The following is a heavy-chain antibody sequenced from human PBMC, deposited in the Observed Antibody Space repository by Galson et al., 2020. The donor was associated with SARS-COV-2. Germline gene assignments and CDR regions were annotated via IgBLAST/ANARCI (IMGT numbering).Heavy chain of an antibody. D-gene: IGHD4-17*01. V-gene: IGHV4-59*01. J-gene: IGHJ4*02. Sequence: ETSETLSLTCTVSGGSISDYYWSWLRQPPGRGLEWIGYIHYTGNTNHNPSLTGRVTVSVDTSKNQFSVELTSVTAADTAVYSCASFVSYSDYATQAGVDSWGQGTLVIFSS. CDR1: GGSISDYY. CDR2: IHYTGNT. CDR3: ASFVSYSDYATQAGVDS.